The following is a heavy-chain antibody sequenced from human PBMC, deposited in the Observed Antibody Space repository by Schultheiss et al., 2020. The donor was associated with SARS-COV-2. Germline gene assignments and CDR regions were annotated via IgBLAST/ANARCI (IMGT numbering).Heavy chain of an antibody. D-gene: IGHD6-19*01. CDR1: GGTFSSYA. CDR2: IIPILGIA. CDR3: AGGGWDSGAGQDS. V-gene: IGHV1-69*10. Sequence: KISCKASGGTFSSYAISWVRQAPGQGLEWMGGIIPILGIANYAQKFQGRVTITADKSTSTAYMELSSLRSDDTAVYYCAGGGWDSGAGQDSWGQGTLVTVSS. J-gene: IGHJ4*02.